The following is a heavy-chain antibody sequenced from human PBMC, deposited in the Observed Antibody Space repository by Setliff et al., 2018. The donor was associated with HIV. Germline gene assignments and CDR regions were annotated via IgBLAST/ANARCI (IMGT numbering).Heavy chain of an antibody. CDR3: ARLGRPYSGQGWFDP. CDR2: IYYSGNT. D-gene: IGHD5-12*01. Sequence: SETLSLTCSVSGVSISGPIGITYYWGWIRQPPGKRLEWIGSIYYSGNTYYNPSLKSRVTISVDTSKNQFFLNLSSVTATDSAVYYCARLGRPYSGQGWFDPWGQGTLVTVSS. CDR1: GVSISGPIGITYY. J-gene: IGHJ5*02. V-gene: IGHV4-39*01.